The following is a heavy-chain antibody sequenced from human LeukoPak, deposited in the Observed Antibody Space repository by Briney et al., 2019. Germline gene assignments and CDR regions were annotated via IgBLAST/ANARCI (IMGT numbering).Heavy chain of an antibody. Sequence: GGSLRLSCAASGFTVSSNYMSWVRQAPGKGLEWVSVIYSGGSTYYADSVKGRFTISRDNAKNTLYLQMNSLRAEDTAVYYCARDFEVLLWFGKPWGQGTLVTVSS. V-gene: IGHV3-66*01. CDR2: IYSGGST. CDR3: ARDFEVLLWFGKP. CDR1: GFTVSSNY. D-gene: IGHD3-10*01. J-gene: IGHJ5*02.